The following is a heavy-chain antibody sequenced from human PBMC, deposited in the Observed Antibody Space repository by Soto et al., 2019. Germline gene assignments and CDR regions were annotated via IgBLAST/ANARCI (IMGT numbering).Heavy chain of an antibody. CDR3: TSMITFGGVIVIPDYYYMDV. D-gene: IGHD3-16*02. CDR1: GFTFSSYW. J-gene: IGHJ6*03. CDR2: IKQDGSEK. Sequence: GSLRLSCAASGFTFSSYWMSWVRQAPGKGLEWVANIKQDGSEKYYVDSVKGRFTISRDNAKNSLYLQMNSLRAEDTAVYYCTSMITFGGVIVIPDYYYMDVWGKGTTVTVSS. V-gene: IGHV3-7*01.